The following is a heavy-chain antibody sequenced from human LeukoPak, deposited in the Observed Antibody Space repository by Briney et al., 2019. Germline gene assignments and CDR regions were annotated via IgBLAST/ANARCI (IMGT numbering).Heavy chain of an antibody. J-gene: IGHJ3*02. CDR2: IWYDGSNK. CDR3: ARDSERAFDI. Sequence: GGSLRLSCAASGFTFSSYAMSWVRQAPGKGLEWVAVIWYDGSNKYYADSVKGRFTISRDNSKNTLYLQMNSLRAEDTAVYYCARDSERAFDIWGQGTMVTVSS. D-gene: IGHD1-1*01. CDR1: GFTFSSYA. V-gene: IGHV3-33*08.